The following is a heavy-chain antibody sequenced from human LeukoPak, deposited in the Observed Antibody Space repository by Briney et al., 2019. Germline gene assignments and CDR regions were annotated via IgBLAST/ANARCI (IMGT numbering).Heavy chain of an antibody. V-gene: IGHV3-48*03. CDR1: GFSFSSYE. CDR2: ITSSGSTI. J-gene: IGHJ4*01. CDR3: SRTPYSSGWYFDY. Sequence: GGSLRLSCAASGFSFSSYEMNWVRQAPGKGLECVAYITSSGSTIYYADSVKGRFTISRDNAKNSLNLQMNSLRGEDTAVYYCSRTPYSSGWYFDYWGHGTLVTVSS. D-gene: IGHD6-19*01.